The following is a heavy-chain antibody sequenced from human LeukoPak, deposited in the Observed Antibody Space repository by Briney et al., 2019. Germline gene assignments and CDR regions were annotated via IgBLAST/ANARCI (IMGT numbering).Heavy chain of an antibody. J-gene: IGHJ4*02. Sequence: GGSLRLSCAASGFTFNSYEMDWVRQAPGKGLEWVAYISSGGGTIYYADSVKGRFTISRDNARNSLYLQMNSLRAEDTAVYYCARDRGAVTDVFDYWGQGTLVTVSS. CDR1: GFTFNSYE. V-gene: IGHV3-48*03. CDR3: ARDRGAVTDVFDY. CDR2: ISSGGGTI. D-gene: IGHD6-19*01.